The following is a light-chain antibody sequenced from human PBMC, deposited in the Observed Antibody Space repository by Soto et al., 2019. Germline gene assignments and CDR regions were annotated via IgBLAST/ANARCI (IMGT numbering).Light chain of an antibody. CDR2: RND. Sequence: QSVLTQPPSASGTPGQRVTISCSGSSSNFGSNYVYWYQQLPGTAPKLLIYRNDQRPSGVPDRFSGSKSGTSASLAISGLRSDDEADYYCAAWDDSLSGVVFGGGTKLTVL. CDR1: SSNFGSNY. V-gene: IGLV1-47*01. J-gene: IGLJ3*02. CDR3: AAWDDSLSGVV.